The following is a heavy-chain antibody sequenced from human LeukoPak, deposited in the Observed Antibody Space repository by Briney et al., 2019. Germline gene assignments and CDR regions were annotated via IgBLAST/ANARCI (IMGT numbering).Heavy chain of an antibody. V-gene: IGHV3-48*01. CDR3: ARVTRLGDY. CDR1: GFTFSSYS. Sequence: GGSLSLSCAASGFTFSSYSMNWVRQAPGKGLEWVSYISSSSSTIYYADSVKGRFTISRDNAKNSLYLQTNSLRAEDTAVYYCARVTRLGDYWGQGTLVTVSS. J-gene: IGHJ4*02. CDR2: ISSSSSTI. D-gene: IGHD6-6*01.